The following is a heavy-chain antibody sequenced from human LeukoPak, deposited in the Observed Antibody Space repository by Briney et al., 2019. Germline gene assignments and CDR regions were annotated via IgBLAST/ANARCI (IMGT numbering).Heavy chain of an antibody. CDR3: ARSILKLTDYYDSYDAFDI. V-gene: IGHV3-21*01. J-gene: IGHJ3*02. Sequence: GGSLRLSCAASGFTFSSYSMNWVRQAPGKGLEWVSSISSSSSYIYYADSVKGRFTISRDNAKNSLYLQMNSLRAEDTAVYYCARSILKLTDYYDSYDAFDIRGQGTMVTVSS. CDR2: ISSSSSYI. CDR1: GFTFSSYS. D-gene: IGHD3-22*01.